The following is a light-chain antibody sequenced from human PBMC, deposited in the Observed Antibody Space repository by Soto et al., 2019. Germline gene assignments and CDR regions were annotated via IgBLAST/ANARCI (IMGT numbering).Light chain of an antibody. J-gene: IGKJ1*01. CDR2: AAI. CDR3: QQSYSTPRT. CDR1: QSISTY. Sequence: DIHMTQSPSSLSASVGDRITITCRASQSISTYLNWYQQKPGKAPKLLIFAAISLQSGVPSRFSGSGSGTDSTLTISSLQPEDFATYYCQQSYSTPRTFGQGTKVDIK. V-gene: IGKV1-39*01.